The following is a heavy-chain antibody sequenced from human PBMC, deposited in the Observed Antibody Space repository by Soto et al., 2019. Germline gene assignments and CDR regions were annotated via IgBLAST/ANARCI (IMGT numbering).Heavy chain of an antibody. D-gene: IGHD3-22*01. CDR2: ISSSSSYI. Sequence: EVQLVESGGGLVKPGGSLRLSCAASGFTFSSYSMNWVRQAPGKGLEWVSSISSSSSYIYYADSVKGRFTISRDNAKNSLYLQMNSLRAADTAVYYCASHPRDSSGYWYYCDYWGQGNLVTVSS. CDR3: ASHPRDSSGYWYYCDY. J-gene: IGHJ4*02. V-gene: IGHV3-21*01. CDR1: GFTFSSYS.